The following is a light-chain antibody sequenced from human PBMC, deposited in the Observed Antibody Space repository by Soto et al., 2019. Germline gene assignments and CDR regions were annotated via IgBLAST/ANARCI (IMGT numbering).Light chain of an antibody. CDR3: QQYDSYPLT. CDR1: QSISSW. Sequence: IRLTQSPSFLSTSVGDRVSVSCRASQSISSWLAWYQHKPGKAPNLLIYKASSLESGVPSRFSGSGYGTEFTLTVSSLQPDDFATYYCQQYDSYPLTFGGGTKVEIK. V-gene: IGKV1-5*03. CDR2: KAS. J-gene: IGKJ4*01.